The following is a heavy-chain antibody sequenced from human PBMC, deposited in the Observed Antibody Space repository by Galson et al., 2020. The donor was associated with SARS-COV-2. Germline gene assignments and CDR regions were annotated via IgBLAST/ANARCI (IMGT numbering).Heavy chain of an antibody. CDR3: TTGVYTRGGGY. D-gene: IGHD2-2*02. CDR2: IKTKSEGETT. V-gene: IGHV3-15*01. J-gene: IGHJ4*02. Sequence: GGSLRLSCAASEFTFSDAWMIWVRQAPGKGLEWVGRIKTKSEGETTDYAAPVKGRFTISRDDSTNILYLQMNSLEPGDTAMYYCTTGVYTRGGGYWGQGTLVTVSS. CDR1: EFTFSDAW.